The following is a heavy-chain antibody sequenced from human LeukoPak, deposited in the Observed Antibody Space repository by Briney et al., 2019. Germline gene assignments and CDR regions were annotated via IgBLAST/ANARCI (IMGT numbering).Heavy chain of an antibody. D-gene: IGHD6-19*01. Sequence: PGGSLRLSCAASGFTFSSYAMRWVRQAPGKGLEWVAVISYDGSNKYYADSVKGRFTISRDNAKNSLYLQMNSLRAEDTAVYYCARDPGSGSDYWGQGTLVTVSS. V-gene: IGHV3-30*04. CDR1: GFTFSSYA. J-gene: IGHJ4*02. CDR2: ISYDGSNK. CDR3: ARDPGSGSDY.